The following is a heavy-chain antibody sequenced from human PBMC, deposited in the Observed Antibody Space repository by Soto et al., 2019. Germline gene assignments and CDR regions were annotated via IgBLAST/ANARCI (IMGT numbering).Heavy chain of an antibody. J-gene: IGHJ4*02. Sequence: EVKVVESGGNLVKPGGSLRLSCETSGFMFSSAWMSWVRQAPGKGLEWVGRIKSRSEGGARDYDAPVKGRFNISRDDSKNMVYLQMDSLRADHTAVYYCVEGWNDFWGPGTLVTVSS. V-gene: IGHV3-15*01. CDR3: VEGWNDF. D-gene: IGHD1-1*01. CDR1: GFMFSSAW. CDR2: IKSRSEGGAR.